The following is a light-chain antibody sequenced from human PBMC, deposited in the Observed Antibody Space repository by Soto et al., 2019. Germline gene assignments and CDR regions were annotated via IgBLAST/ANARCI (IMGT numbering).Light chain of an antibody. CDR1: SSDIGAYNY. CDR2: EVN. J-gene: IGLJ2*01. V-gene: IGLV2-8*01. Sequence: QSVLTQPPSASGSPGQSVTISCTGTSSDIGAYNYVSWYQQHPGKAPKLMIYEVNRRPSGVPDRFSGSKSGNTASLTVSGLQAADEATYYCSSYVGNSNVIFAGGTKLTVL. CDR3: SSYVGNSNVI.